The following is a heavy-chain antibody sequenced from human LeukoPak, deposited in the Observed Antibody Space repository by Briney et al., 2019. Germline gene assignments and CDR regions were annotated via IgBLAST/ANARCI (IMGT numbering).Heavy chain of an antibody. J-gene: IGHJ4*02. V-gene: IGHV4-39*01. CDR3: ARISTVGASRDY. CDR1: GGSISSSTFY. CDR2: LYYSGST. D-gene: IGHD1-26*01. Sequence: SETLSLTCTVSGGSISSSTFYWGWIRQPPGKGLEWIGSLYYSGSTYYNPSLKSRVTISVDTSKNQFSLKLSSVTAADTAVYYCARISTVGASRDYWGQGTLVTVSS.